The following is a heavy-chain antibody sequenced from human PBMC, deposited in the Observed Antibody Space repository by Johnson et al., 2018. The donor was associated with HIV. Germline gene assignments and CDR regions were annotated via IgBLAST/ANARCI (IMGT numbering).Heavy chain of an antibody. CDR3: ARPRTGSDAFDI. J-gene: IGHJ3*02. Sequence: GRFTISRDNSKNTLYLQMNSLRAEDTAVYYCARPRTGSDAFDIWGQGTMVIVSS. V-gene: IGHV3-30*01. D-gene: IGHD7-27*01.